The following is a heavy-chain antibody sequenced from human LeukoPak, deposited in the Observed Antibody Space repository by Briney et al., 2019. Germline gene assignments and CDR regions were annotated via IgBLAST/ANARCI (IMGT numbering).Heavy chain of an antibody. V-gene: IGHV3-48*02. CDR3: ARDRDYAFDY. D-gene: IGHD4-17*01. J-gene: IGHJ4*02. Sequence: PGGSLRLSCAASGFMFSSNWMSWVRLAPGKGLEWISYIDSDTYGNTIYYPHTVKGRFTISRDNAKNSLYLQMDSLRDEDTAVYYCARDRDYAFDYWGQGTLVTVSS. CDR1: GFMFSSNW. CDR2: IDSDTYGNTI.